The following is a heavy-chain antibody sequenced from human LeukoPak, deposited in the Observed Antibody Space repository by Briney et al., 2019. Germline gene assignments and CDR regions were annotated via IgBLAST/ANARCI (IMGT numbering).Heavy chain of an antibody. V-gene: IGHV4-59*12. D-gene: IGHD6-13*01. J-gene: IGHJ4*02. CDR1: GGSISSYY. CDR2: IYYSGNT. Sequence: SETLSLTCTVSGGSISSYYWSWIRQPPGKGLEWIGYIYYSGNTNYNPSLKSRVTISIDTSKNQFSLKLNSVTAADTAVYFCARGGFRAAAGTALWYWGQGTLVTVSS. CDR3: ARGGFRAAAGTALWY.